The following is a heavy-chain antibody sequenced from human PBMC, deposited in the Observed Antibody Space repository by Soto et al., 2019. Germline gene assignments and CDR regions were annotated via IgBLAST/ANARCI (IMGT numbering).Heavy chain of an antibody. CDR3: ARFLGIAAAGTFSDLFAI. Sequence: SSETLAITCTVSGGSISSGGYYWSWIRQHPGKGLEWIGYIYYSGSTYYNPSLKSRVTISVDTSKNQFSLKLSSVTAADTAVYYCARFLGIAAAGTFSDLFAISGQGTMVTVSS. D-gene: IGHD6-13*01. V-gene: IGHV4-31*03. CDR2: IYYSGST. J-gene: IGHJ3*02. CDR1: GGSISSGGYY.